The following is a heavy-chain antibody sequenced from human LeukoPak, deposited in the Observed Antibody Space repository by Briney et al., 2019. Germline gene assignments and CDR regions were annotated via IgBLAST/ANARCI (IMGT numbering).Heavy chain of an antibody. CDR1: GFTFSSYG. Sequence: PGGSLRLSCAASGFTFSSYGMHWVRQAPGKGLEWVAFIRYDGSNKYYADSVKGRFTISRDNSKNTLYLQMNSLRAEDTAVYYCAKEMGGEYSSSSALDYWGQGTLVTVSS. CDR3: AKEMGGEYSSSSALDY. D-gene: IGHD6-6*01. CDR2: IRYDGSNK. V-gene: IGHV3-30*02. J-gene: IGHJ4*02.